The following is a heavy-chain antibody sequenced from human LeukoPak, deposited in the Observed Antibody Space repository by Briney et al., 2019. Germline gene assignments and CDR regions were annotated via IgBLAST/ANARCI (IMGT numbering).Heavy chain of an antibody. V-gene: IGHV4-39*01. J-gene: IGHJ4*02. CDR3: AKGYSYGLNFDY. Sequence: SETLSLTCTVSGGSISSSSYYWGWIRQPPGKGLEWIGSIYYSGSTYYNPSLKSRVTISVDTSKNQSSLKLSSVTAADTAVYYCAKGYSYGLNFDYWGQGTLVTVSS. D-gene: IGHD5-18*01. CDR1: GGSISSSSYY. CDR2: IYYSGST.